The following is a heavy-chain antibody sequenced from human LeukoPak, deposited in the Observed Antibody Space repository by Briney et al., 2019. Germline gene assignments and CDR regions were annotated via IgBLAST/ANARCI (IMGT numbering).Heavy chain of an antibody. CDR2: ISGSGGST. Sequence: PGGSLRLSCAASGFTFSSYAMSWVRQAPGKGLEWVSAISGSGGSTYSADSVKGRFTISRDNSKNTLYLQMNSLRAEDAAVYYCARRYMATSAEDFDYWGQGTLVTVSS. CDR3: ARRYMATSAEDFDY. V-gene: IGHV3-23*01. CDR1: GFTFSSYA. D-gene: IGHD5-24*01. J-gene: IGHJ4*02.